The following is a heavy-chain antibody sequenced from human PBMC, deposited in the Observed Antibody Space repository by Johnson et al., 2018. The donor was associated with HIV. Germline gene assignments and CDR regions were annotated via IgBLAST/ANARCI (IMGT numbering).Heavy chain of an antibody. CDR2: IKQDGSEK. V-gene: IGHV3-7*05. CDR3: ARDRVQWLNAFAI. D-gene: IGHD6-19*01. Sequence: VQLVESGGGLVQPGGSLRLSCAASGFTFSSYWMSWVRQAPGKGLEWVANIKQDGSEKYYVDSVKGRFTISRDNAKNTLYMQRKSLRAEDTALYYCARDRVQWLNAFAIWGQGTMVTVSS. J-gene: IGHJ3*02. CDR1: GFTFSSYW.